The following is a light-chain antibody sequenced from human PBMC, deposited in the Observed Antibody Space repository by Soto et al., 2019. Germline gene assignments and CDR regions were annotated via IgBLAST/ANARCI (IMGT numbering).Light chain of an antibody. CDR2: GAS. J-gene: IGKJ1*01. V-gene: IGKV3-15*01. CDR3: QQYFEWPPMT. CDR1: ETVATN. Sequence: VMTQSPATLSVSPGERATLSCWASETVATNLAWYQQKPGQAPRLLISGASTRAAGISDRFRGSGSGKEFTLTISSLRSEDSAIYYCQQYFEWPPMTFGQGTKVEI.